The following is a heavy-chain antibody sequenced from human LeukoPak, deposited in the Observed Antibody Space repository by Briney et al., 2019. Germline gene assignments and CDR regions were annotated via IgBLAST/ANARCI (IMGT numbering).Heavy chain of an antibody. Sequence: SETLSLTCTVSGGSISSGDYYWSWIRQPPGQGLEWIGYIYYSGSTYYNPSLKSRVTISVDTSKNQFSLKLSSVTAAGTAVYYCASGGTYGYSYGPLDYWGQGTLVTVSS. V-gene: IGHV4-30-4*01. CDR1: GGSISSGDYY. D-gene: IGHD5-18*01. CDR2: IYYSGST. CDR3: ASGGTYGYSYGPLDY. J-gene: IGHJ4*02.